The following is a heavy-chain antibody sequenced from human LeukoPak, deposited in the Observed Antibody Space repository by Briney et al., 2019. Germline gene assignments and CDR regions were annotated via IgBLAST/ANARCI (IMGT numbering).Heavy chain of an antibody. CDR1: GYTFTGYY. J-gene: IGHJ5*02. CDR2: INPNSGGT. V-gene: IGHV1-2*02. D-gene: IGHD4-17*01. CDR3: ARGRSTVTTRRGGWFDP. Sequence: GASVKVSCKASGYTFTGYYVHWVRQAPGQGLEWMGWINPNSGGTNYAQKFQGRVTMTRDTSISTAYMELSRLRSDDTAVYYCARGRSTVTTRRGGWFDPWGQGTLVTVSS.